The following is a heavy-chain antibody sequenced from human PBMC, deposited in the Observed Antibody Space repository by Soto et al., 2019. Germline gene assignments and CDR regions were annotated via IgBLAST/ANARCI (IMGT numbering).Heavy chain of an antibody. D-gene: IGHD2-15*01. CDR3: ARALGSLPDY. CDR2: IKAGNRNT. Sequence: QVQLVQSGAEVMKPGASVMDSCKASGYNFTSYAIDWVRQAPGQRLEWMGWIKAGNRNTKYSQKFKGRVTITRDTAARTAYMELSTVRSEDKAVYYRARALGSLPDYWGQGTLGTVSS. V-gene: IGHV1-3*01. J-gene: IGHJ4*02. CDR1: GYNFTSYA.